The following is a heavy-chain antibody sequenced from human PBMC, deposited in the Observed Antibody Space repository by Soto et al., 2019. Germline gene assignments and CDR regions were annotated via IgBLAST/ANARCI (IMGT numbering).Heavy chain of an antibody. Sequence: QVQLVQSGAEVKKPGSSVKVSCKASGGTFSSYAISWVRQAPGQGLEWMGGIIPIFGTANYAQKFQGRVTITADESTSTAYMELSSLRSEDTAVYYCARGADYGDYRGMGDWFDPWGQGTLVTVSS. CDR3: ARGADYGDYRGMGDWFDP. CDR1: GGTFSSYA. D-gene: IGHD4-17*01. CDR2: IIPIFGTA. J-gene: IGHJ5*02. V-gene: IGHV1-69*12.